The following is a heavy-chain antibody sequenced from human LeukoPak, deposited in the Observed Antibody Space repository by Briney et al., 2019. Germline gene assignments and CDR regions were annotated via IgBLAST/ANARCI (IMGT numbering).Heavy chain of an antibody. CDR3: ARSLLSERYYFDS. J-gene: IGHJ4*02. V-gene: IGHV4-59*02. D-gene: IGHD2-15*01. Sequence: SETLSLTCTVSGGSVSSYYWTWIRQPPGKGLEWIGYIYYSGSTNYNPSLKSRVTISVDTSKNQFSLKLSSVTAADTAVYYCARSLLSERYYFDSWGQGTLVTVTS. CDR2: IYYSGST. CDR1: GGSVSSYY.